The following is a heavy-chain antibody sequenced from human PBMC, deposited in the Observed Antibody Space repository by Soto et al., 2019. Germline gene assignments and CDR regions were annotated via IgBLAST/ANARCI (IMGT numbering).Heavy chain of an antibody. V-gene: IGHV4-4*02. D-gene: IGHD3-10*01. Sequence: SETLSLTCAVSGVSISSGNWLTWVRQTPQRGMEYIGEIFHDGTANYYPSFERRVAISVDTSKNQFSLKLTSVTAADTAIYFCARLVYDTRLNYMYFDFWGQGALVTVSS. CDR2: IFHDGTA. CDR3: ARLVYDTRLNYMYFDF. J-gene: IGHJ4*02. CDR1: GVSISSGNW.